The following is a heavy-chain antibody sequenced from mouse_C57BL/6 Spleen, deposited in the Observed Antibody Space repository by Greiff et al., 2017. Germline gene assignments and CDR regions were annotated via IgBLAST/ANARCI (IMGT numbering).Heavy chain of an antibody. V-gene: IGHV5-17*01. D-gene: IGHD1-1*01. Sequence: EVKVEESGGGLVKPGGSLKLSCAASGFTFSDYGMHWVRQAPEKGLEWVAYISSGSSTIYYADTVKGRFTISRDNAKNTLFLQMTSLRSEDTAMYYCASNYYGSSPWFAYWGQGTLVTVSA. CDR2: ISSGSSTI. CDR1: GFTFSDYG. J-gene: IGHJ3*01. CDR3: ASNYYGSSPWFAY.